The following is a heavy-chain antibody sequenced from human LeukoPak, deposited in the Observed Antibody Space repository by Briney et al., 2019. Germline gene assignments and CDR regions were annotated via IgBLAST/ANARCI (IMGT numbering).Heavy chain of an antibody. J-gene: IGHJ5*02. CDR3: ARDQGIAAAGLHWFDP. CDR1: GFTFSSYW. V-gene: IGHV3-7*01. Sequence: GWSARLPCAASGFTFSSYWLSWVRQAPGRGRAGVANIKQDGSDKYYVDSVKGRYTISRDDATNSLYLQMNSLRAEDTAVYYCARDQGIAAAGLHWFDPWGPGTLVTVSS. D-gene: IGHD6-13*01. CDR2: IKQDGSDK.